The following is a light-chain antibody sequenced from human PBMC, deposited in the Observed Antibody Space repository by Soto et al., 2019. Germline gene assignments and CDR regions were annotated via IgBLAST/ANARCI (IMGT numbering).Light chain of an antibody. CDR2: DAS. J-gene: IGKJ5*01. V-gene: IGKV3-11*01. Sequence: EIVLTQSPATLSLSPGASATLSCRASQSISSSLAWYQQKVGQAPRLLIYDASNRATGFPARFSGSGSGTDFTLTISRVEPEDFAVYYCQQRYNWPITFGQGKRLEIK. CDR3: QQRYNWPIT. CDR1: QSISSS.